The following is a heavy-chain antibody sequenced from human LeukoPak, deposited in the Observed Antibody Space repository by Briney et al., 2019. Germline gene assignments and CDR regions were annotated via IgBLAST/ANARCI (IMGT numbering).Heavy chain of an antibody. Sequence: PGGSLRLSCAASGFTFSSYAMHWVRQAPGKGLEWVAVISYDGSNKYYADSVKGRFTISRDNSKNTLYLQMNSLRAEDTAVYYCARGEGYSGYDLGYFDYWGQGTLVTVSS. CDR2: ISYDGSNK. J-gene: IGHJ4*02. CDR1: GFTFSSYA. V-gene: IGHV3-30-3*01. CDR3: ARGEGYSGYDLGYFDY. D-gene: IGHD5-12*01.